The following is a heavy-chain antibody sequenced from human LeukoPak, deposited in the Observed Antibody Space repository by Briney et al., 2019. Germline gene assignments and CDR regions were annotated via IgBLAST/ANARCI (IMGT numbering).Heavy chain of an antibody. V-gene: IGHV3-23*01. D-gene: IGHD1-26*01. CDR3: AKRPPYSDTWFVMDV. CDR2: ITGSASGT. CDR1: GFIFSGFA. J-gene: IGHJ6*02. Sequence: GGSLRLSCAASGFIFSGFAMSWVRQAPGKGLEWVSTITGSASGTYYADSVKGRFTISRDNSKNTMFLQMNSLRAEDTAVYYCAKRPPYSDTWFVMDVWGQGTTVTVFS.